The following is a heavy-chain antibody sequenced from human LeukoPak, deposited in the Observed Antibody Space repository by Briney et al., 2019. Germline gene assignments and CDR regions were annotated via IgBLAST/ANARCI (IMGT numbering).Heavy chain of an antibody. D-gene: IGHD5-12*01. CDR2: INPNSGGT. CDR1: GYTFTGYY. J-gene: IGHJ4*02. CDR3: ARATSVDIVATIGY. V-gene: IGHV1-2*02. Sequence: ASVKVSCKASGYTFTGYYMHWVRQAPGQGLEWMGWINPNSGGTNYAQKFQGRVTMTRDTSISTAYMELSRLRSDDTAVYYCARATSVDIVATIGYWGQGTLVTVSS.